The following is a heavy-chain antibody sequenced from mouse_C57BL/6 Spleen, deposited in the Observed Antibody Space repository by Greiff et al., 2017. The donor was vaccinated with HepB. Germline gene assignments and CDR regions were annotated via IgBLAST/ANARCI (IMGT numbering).Heavy chain of an antibody. Sequence: QVQLQQSGAELVRPGTSVKVSCKASGYAFTNYLIEWVKQRPGQGLEWIGVINPGSGGTNYNEKFKGKATLTADKSSSTAYMQLSSLTSEDSAVYCCARGDGYYPHWYFDVWGTGTTVTVSS. CDR3: ARGDGYYPHWYFDV. CDR2: INPGSGGT. CDR1: GYAFTNYL. D-gene: IGHD2-3*01. J-gene: IGHJ1*03. V-gene: IGHV1-54*01.